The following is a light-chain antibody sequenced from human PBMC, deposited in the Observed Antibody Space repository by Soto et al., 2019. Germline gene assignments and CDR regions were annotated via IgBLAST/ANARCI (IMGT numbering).Light chain of an antibody. J-gene: IGKJ1*01. CDR3: QEYNNWPPMA. V-gene: IGKV3-15*01. Sequence: EIVMTQSPATLSVSPGERATLSCRASQSVSSNLAWYQQKPGQAPRLLIYGASTRATGIPARFSGSGSVTEFTLSNSSLQSEDFPVYYCQEYNNWPPMAFGQGTKVEIK. CDR2: GAS. CDR1: QSVSSN.